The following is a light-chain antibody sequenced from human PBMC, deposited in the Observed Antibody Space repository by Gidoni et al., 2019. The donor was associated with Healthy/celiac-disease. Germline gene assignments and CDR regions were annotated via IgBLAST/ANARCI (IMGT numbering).Light chain of an antibody. J-gene: IGKJ4*01. Sequence: EIVVTQSPATLSLSPGERATLTCRASQSVSSYLAWYQQQPGKAPRLLIYDASKSATGIPARFSGSGYGTDFTLTISRLEPEYFAVYYCQQRSTWPLTFGGGTKVESK. V-gene: IGKV3-11*01. CDR1: QSVSSY. CDR3: QQRSTWPLT. CDR2: DAS.